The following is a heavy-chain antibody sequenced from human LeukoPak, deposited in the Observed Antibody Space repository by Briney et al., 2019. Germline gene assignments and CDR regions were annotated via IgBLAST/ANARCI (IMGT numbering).Heavy chain of an antibody. D-gene: IGHD3/OR15-3a*01. CDR3: ARRGLVAGIYDLVYGFDL. Sequence: PSETLSLTCAVYGGSFSGYYWSWIRQPPGKGLEWIGEINHSGSTNYNPSLKSRVTISVDTSKNQFSLKLSSVTAADTAAYYCARRGLVAGIYDLVYGFDLWGQGTMVTVSS. CDR2: INHSGST. CDR1: GGSFSGYY. J-gene: IGHJ3*01. V-gene: IGHV4-34*01.